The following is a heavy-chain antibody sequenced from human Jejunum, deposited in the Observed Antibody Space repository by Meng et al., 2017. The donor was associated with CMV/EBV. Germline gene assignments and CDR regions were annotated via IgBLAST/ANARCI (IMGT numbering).Heavy chain of an antibody. CDR3: ARKYCGSSNCYPFDY. Sequence: GGSFSGYYWSWIRQSPGQGLEWIGQINHSGSASYNPSLRRRVTISEDTSKNQFSLRLTSVTAADTAIYYCARKYCGSSNCYPFDYWGQGELVTVSS. CDR2: INHSGSA. V-gene: IGHV4-34*01. J-gene: IGHJ4*02. D-gene: IGHD2-2*01. CDR1: GGSFSGYY.